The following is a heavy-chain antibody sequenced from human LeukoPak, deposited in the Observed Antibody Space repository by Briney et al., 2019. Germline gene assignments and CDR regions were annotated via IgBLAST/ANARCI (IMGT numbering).Heavy chain of an antibody. CDR3: ARLFGALRGY. CDR2: IYYRGST. D-gene: IGHD3-16*01. V-gene: IGHV4-39*01. J-gene: IGHJ4*02. CDR1: GGSISSSSYY. Sequence: SETLSLTCTVSGGSISSSSYYWGWLRQPPGKGLEWIGSIYYRGSTYYNPSLKSRVTISVDASKNQFSLKLSSVTAADTAVYYCARLFGALRGYWGQGTLVTVSS.